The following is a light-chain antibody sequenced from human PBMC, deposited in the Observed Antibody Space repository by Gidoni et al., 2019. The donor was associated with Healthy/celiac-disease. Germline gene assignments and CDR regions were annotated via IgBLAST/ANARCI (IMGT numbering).Light chain of an antibody. V-gene: IGKV3-20*01. CDR1: QSVSSSY. CDR3: QQYGSSLFT. CDR2: GAS. J-gene: IGKJ3*01. Sequence: EIVLTQSPGTLSLSPGERATLSCRASQSVSSSYLAWYQQKPGQAPRLLIYGASSRATGIPDRCSRSGSGTDFTLTISRLEPEDFAVYYCQQYGSSLFTFGPGTKVDIK.